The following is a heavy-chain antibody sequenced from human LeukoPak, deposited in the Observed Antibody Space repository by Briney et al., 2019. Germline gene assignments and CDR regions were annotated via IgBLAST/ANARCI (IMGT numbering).Heavy chain of an antibody. CDR1: GFTFSSYW. Sequence: GGSLRLSCAASGFTFSSYWMHWVRQAPGKGLVWVSRINSDGSSTSYADSVKGRFTISRDNVKNALYLQMNSLRAEDTAVYYCARGTLWYYYDSSGYYYFDYWGQGTLVTVSS. D-gene: IGHD3-22*01. CDR3: ARGTLWYYYDSSGYYYFDY. J-gene: IGHJ4*02. CDR2: INSDGSST. V-gene: IGHV3-74*01.